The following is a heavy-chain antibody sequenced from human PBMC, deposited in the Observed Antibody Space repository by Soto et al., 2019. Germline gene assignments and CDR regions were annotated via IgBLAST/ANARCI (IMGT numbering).Heavy chain of an antibody. J-gene: IGHJ4*02. V-gene: IGHV3-66*01. Sequence: GGSLRLSCSASGFTVSRKEMSWVRQAPGKGLEWVSVLYSDGTTYYADSVKDRFTFSRDNSNNMLYLQVNSLRAEDTAVYYCRGWFDELGTDSWGQGTQVTVSS. CDR1: GFTVSRKE. CDR3: RGWFDELGTDS. CDR2: LYSDGTT. D-gene: IGHD3-10*01.